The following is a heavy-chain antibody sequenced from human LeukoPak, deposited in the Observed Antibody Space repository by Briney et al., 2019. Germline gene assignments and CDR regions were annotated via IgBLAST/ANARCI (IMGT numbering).Heavy chain of an antibody. D-gene: IGHD1-26*01. Sequence: SVKVSCKASGGTFSSYAISWVRQAPGQGLEWMGRIIPIFGTANYAQKFQGRVTITTDESTSTAYMELSSLRSEDTAVYYCAREDKWELLPGKFDYWGQGTLVTVSS. CDR1: GGTFSSYA. CDR3: AREDKWELLPGKFDY. CDR2: IIPIFGTA. V-gene: IGHV1-69*05. J-gene: IGHJ4*02.